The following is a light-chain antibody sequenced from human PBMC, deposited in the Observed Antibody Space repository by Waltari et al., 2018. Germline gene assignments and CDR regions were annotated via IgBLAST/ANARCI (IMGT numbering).Light chain of an antibody. J-gene: IGLJ2*01. CDR1: NLGDKY. V-gene: IGLV3-1*01. CDR3: QAWDIATIV. CDR2: HDD. Sequence: SFDLTQPPSMSVSPGQPANITCTGDNLGDKYVSWSQRKGGQSPVLVIYHDDQRPSGIPARFSGSNSGNTATLTISGTQTMDEADYYCQAWDIATIVFGGGTKLTVL.